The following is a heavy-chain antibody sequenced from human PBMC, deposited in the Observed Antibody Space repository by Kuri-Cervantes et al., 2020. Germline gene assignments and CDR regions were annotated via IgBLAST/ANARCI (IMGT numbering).Heavy chain of an antibody. Sequence: GESLKISCTASGFTFTNYAVSWVRQAPGKGLDWVSGISYNSGSIVYADSVKGRFTISRDNAKNSLYLQMNSLRAEDTAVYYCARDPTIHYYGSGSYGRYYFDYWGQGTLVTVSS. CDR1: GFTFTNYA. J-gene: IGHJ4*02. D-gene: IGHD3-10*01. CDR2: ISYNSGSI. CDR3: ARDPTIHYYGSGSYGRYYFDY. V-gene: IGHV3-20*04.